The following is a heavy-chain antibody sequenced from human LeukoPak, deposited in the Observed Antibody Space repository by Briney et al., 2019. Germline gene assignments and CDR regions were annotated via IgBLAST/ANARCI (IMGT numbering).Heavy chain of an antibody. J-gene: IGHJ4*02. Sequence: GGSLRLSCAASGFTVSSNYMSWVRQAPGKGLEWVSVIYSGGSTYYADSVKGRFTISRDNSKNTLYLQMNSLRAEDTAVYYCAKDPLIFCSSSWFDYWGQGTLVTVSS. V-gene: IGHV3-66*01. CDR1: GFTVSSNY. CDR3: AKDPLIFCSSSWFDY. D-gene: IGHD6-13*01. CDR2: IYSGGST.